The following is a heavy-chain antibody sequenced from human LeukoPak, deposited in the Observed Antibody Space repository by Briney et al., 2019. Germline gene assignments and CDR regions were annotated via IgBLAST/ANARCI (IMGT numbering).Heavy chain of an antibody. CDR1: VYTFTVYY. V-gene: IGHV1-2*02. CDR3: ARARVPGGATAY. CDR2: INPNSGGT. Sequence: ASVNVSCKSSVYTFTVYYMHCVRQAPGQGLECMGWINPNSGGTNYAQKFQGRVTMTRDTSISTAYMELSRLRSDDTAVYYCARARVPGGATAYWGQGTLVTVSS. D-gene: IGHD3-16*01. J-gene: IGHJ4*02.